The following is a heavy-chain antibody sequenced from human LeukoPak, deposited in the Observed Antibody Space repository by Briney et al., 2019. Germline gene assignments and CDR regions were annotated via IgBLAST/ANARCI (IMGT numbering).Heavy chain of an antibody. CDR3: ARGEGERSLDY. V-gene: IGHV4-59*12. D-gene: IGHD3-16*01. CDR2: IYHSGST. Sequence: SETLSLTCTVSGGSTNTYYWSWIRQPPGKGLEWIGYIYHSGSTNYNPSLKSRVTMSVDTSKNQFSLKLSSVTAADTAVYYCARGEGERSLDYWGQGTLVTVSS. J-gene: IGHJ4*02. CDR1: GGSTNTYY.